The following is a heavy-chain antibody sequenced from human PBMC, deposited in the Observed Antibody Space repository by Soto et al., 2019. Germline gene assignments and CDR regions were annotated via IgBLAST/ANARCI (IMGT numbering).Heavy chain of an antibody. J-gene: IGHJ4*02. Sequence: QLQLQESGPVLVKPSETLSLTCTVSGGSISSSSNHWGWIRHPPGKGLEWIGNIYYSENTYYIPSLTSRVTISVATSKTQFSLRLTSVTAADTAVYYCATHPPYGPLVHWGQGTLVTVSS. CDR1: GGSISSSSNH. D-gene: IGHD4-17*01. V-gene: IGHV4-39*01. CDR3: ATHPPYGPLVH. CDR2: IYYSENT.